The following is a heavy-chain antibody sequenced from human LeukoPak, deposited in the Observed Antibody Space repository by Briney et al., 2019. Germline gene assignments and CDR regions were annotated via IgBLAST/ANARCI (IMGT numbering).Heavy chain of an antibody. J-gene: IGHJ4*02. CDR2: ISFGGDT. V-gene: IGHV4-39*07. Sequence: SETLSLTCSVSGGSITATRSYGAWVRQPPGKGLEWIASISFGGDTYYTPSLESRVLISVDTSKNTFSLRLTSVTAADTAVYYCARVRGRDGYFDYWGRGTLVTVSA. D-gene: IGHD5-24*01. CDR1: GGSITATRSY. CDR3: ARVRGRDGYFDY.